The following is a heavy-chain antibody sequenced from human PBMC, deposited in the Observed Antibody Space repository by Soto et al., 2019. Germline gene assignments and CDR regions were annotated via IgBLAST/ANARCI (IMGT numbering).Heavy chain of an antibody. V-gene: IGHV4-30-2*01. CDR2: IFPSGTT. CDR3: ARGREFDS. J-gene: IGHJ4*02. Sequence: TLCPTGSVSGASLPSGTYSWNWIRQPPGKGLEWIGYIFPSGTTYYNPSLKSRVSISIDVSKNQFSLNLRSLTAADTAVYYCARGREFDSWGQGTLVTVYS. CDR1: GASLPSGTYS.